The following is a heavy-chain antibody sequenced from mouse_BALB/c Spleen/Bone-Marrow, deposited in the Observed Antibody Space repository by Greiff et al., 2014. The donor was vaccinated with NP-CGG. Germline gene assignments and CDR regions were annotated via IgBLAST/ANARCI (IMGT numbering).Heavy chain of an antibody. CDR3: ARSEGYGNYLAWFAY. Sequence: EVQLVESRAELVKPGASVKLSCTASGFNIKDTYMHWVKQRPEQGLEWIGRIDPANGNTKYDPKFQGKATITADTSSNTAYLQLSSLTSENTAVYYCARSEGYGNYLAWFAYWGQGTLVTVSA. CDR1: GFNIKDTY. D-gene: IGHD2-10*02. J-gene: IGHJ3*01. V-gene: IGHV14-3*02. CDR2: IDPANGNT.